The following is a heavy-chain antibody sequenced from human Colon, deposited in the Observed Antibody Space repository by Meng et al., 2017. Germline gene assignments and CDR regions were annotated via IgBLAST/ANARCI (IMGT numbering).Heavy chain of an antibody. CDR2: IYYRGST. CDR1: GGPFISNSYY. CDR3: ARDSGYDKNWFDP. J-gene: IGHJ5*02. D-gene: IGHD5-12*01. V-gene: IGHV4-61*01. Sequence: QRQEAGQGRVTPSATLSLPCTVSGGPFISNSYYLSWIRQPPAKGLEWIGFIYYRGSTNYNPSLKSRVTISVDTSKNQFSLKVSSVTAADTAVYYCARDSGYDKNWFDPWGQGTLVTVSS.